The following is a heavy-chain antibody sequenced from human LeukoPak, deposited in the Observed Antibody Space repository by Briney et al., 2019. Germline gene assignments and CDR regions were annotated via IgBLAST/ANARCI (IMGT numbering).Heavy chain of an antibody. CDR3: TAIFYPYGPRRSFNY. D-gene: IGHD3-10*01. CDR2: IIRKVEDETT. J-gene: IGHJ4*02. V-gene: IGHV3-15*01. Sequence: PRRCLSLSCAPSGFTLSDAWMIWVRQAPGKGLGWVGRIIRKVEDETTDYAAPVKGRFTISRDDSNNTLYLQMNSLKIEDTAVYYCTAIFYPYGPRRSFNYWGKGTLVTVFS. CDR1: GFTLSDAW.